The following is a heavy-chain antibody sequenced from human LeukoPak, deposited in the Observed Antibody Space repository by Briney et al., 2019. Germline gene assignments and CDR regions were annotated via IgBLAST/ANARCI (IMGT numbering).Heavy chain of an antibody. D-gene: IGHD6-19*01. V-gene: IGHV5-51*01. Sequence: GESLQISRKGSGYSFTSYWIGWVRQLPGKGLEWMGIIYPGDSDTRYSPSFQGQVTISADKSISTAYLQWSSLKASDTAMYYCARQAVAGRINWFDPWGQGTLVTVSS. CDR1: GYSFTSYW. CDR2: IYPGDSDT. J-gene: IGHJ5*02. CDR3: ARQAVAGRINWFDP.